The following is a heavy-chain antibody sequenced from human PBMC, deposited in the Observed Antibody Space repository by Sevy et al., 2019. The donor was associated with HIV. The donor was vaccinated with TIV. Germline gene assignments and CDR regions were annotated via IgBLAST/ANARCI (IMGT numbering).Heavy chain of an antibody. J-gene: IGHJ3*01. V-gene: IGHV3-7*01. Sequence: GGSLRLSCVASGSSFGIHWMSWVRQAPGKGLERVAKINQDGGQKYYVDSVKGRFTISRDNAKSSLYLQMNSLRVEDTALYYCARDPDPVPGVAFDVWGQGTMVTVS. CDR3: ARDPDPVPGVAFDV. CDR2: INQDGGQK. CDR1: GSSFGIHW.